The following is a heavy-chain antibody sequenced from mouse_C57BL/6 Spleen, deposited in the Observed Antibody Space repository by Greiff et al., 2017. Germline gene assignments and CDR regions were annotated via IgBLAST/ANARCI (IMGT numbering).Heavy chain of an antibody. V-gene: IGHV5-4*03. CDR2: ISDGGSYT. J-gene: IGHJ2*01. Sequence: DVMLVESGGGLVKPGGSLKLSCAASGFTFSSYAMSWVRQTPEKRLEWVATISDGGSYTYYPDNVKGRFTISRDNAKNNLYLQMSHLKSEDTAMYYCASMASYYFDYWGQGTTLTVSS. CDR3: ASMASYYFDY. D-gene: IGHD1-1*02. CDR1: GFTFSSYA.